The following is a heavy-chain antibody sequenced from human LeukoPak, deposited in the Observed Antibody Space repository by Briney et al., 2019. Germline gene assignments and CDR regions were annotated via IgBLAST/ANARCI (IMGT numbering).Heavy chain of an antibody. V-gene: IGHV3-23*01. J-gene: IGHJ6*03. CDR3: AKDSPSTTVTLGYYYYMDV. Sequence: GGSLRLSCAASGFTFSSYAMSWVRQAPGKGLEWASAISGSGGSTYYADSVKGRFTISRDNSKNTLYLQMNSLRAEDTAVYYCAKDSPSTTVTLGYYYYMDVWGKGTTVTVSS. CDR1: GFTFSSYA. D-gene: IGHD4-17*01. CDR2: ISGSGGST.